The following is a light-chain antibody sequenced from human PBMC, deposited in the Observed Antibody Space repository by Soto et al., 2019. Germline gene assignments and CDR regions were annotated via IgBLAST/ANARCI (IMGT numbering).Light chain of an antibody. CDR1: SSDVGTYNY. V-gene: IGLV2-11*01. Sequence: QSVLTQPRSVSGSPGQSVTISCTGTSSDVGTYNYVSWYQQHPGKAPKLMIYEVTKRPSGVPDRFSGSKSGNTASLTVSGLQAEDEADYYCSSYAGSLYVFGTGTKLTVL. CDR2: EVT. CDR3: SSYAGSLYV. J-gene: IGLJ1*01.